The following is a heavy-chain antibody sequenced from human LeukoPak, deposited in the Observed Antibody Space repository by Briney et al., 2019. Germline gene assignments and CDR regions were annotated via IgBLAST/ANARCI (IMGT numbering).Heavy chain of an antibody. Sequence: SETLSLTCAVSVDSISSSKWWSWFRQAPGKGLEWIGEIHHGGSTNYNPSLKSRVTISIDKSKNEFSLKMSSVTAADTAVYYCARSRDTTNYYGMDVWGQGTTVTVSS. V-gene: IGHV4-4*02. CDR3: ARSRDTTNYYGMDV. D-gene: IGHD1-1*01. J-gene: IGHJ6*02. CDR1: VDSISSSKW. CDR2: IHHGGST.